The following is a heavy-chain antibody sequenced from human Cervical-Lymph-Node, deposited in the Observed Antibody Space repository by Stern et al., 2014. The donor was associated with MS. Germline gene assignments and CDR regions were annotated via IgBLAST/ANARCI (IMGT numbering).Heavy chain of an antibody. V-gene: IGHV1-69*01. CDR2: IFTVFGTP. Sequence: QVQLVQSGAELMQPGSSVKVSCKASGGTFSKFPSSWVRQAPGQGLEWMGGIFTVFGTPTYAQEFRGRVTITADVSTSTVYMELSSLRSDDTAVYYCALSSETSDRWYSLGYDLWGQGTLVTVSS. J-gene: IGHJ5*02. D-gene: IGHD6-13*01. CDR1: GGTFSKFP. CDR3: ALSSETSDRWYSLGYDL.